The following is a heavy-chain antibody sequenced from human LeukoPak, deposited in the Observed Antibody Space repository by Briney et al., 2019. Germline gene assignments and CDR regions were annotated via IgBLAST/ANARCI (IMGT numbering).Heavy chain of an antibody. Sequence: SETLSLTCNVSGGSISSYYWSWIRQPPGKGLEWIGYISYSGSTNYNPSLKSRVTISVGTSKNQFSLNLSSVTAADTAVYYCARHQGGSYYYDAFDIWGQGTMVTVSS. J-gene: IGHJ3*02. V-gene: IGHV4-59*08. CDR1: GGSISSYY. CDR2: ISYSGST. D-gene: IGHD1-26*01. CDR3: ARHQGGSYYYDAFDI.